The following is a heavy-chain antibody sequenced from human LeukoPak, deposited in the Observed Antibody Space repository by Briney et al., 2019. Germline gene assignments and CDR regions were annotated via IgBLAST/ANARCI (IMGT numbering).Heavy chain of an antibody. J-gene: IGHJ4*02. Sequence: PGGSLRLSCAASGFTFSSYGMHWVRQAPGKGLEWVAVISYDGSNKYYADSVKGRFTISRDNSKNTLYLQMNRLRAEDTAVYYCARSPFGVVTAFDYWGQGTLVTVSS. V-gene: IGHV3-30*03. D-gene: IGHD2-21*02. CDR3: ARSPFGVVTAFDY. CDR2: ISYDGSNK. CDR1: GFTFSSYG.